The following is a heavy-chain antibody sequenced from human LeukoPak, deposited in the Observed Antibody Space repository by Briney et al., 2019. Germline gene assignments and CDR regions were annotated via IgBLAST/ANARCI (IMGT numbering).Heavy chain of an antibody. Sequence: GGSLRLSCAASGFIFRSFSLTWVRQAPGKGLEWVAAISSTSNHRYHADSVKGRFTISRDNDKNSLFLQMNSLRAEDTALYYCAMRVPVDSYEDFDIWGQGTMVTVSS. CDR2: ISSTSNHR. J-gene: IGHJ3*02. CDR1: GFIFRSFS. V-gene: IGHV3-21*06. D-gene: IGHD2-2*01. CDR3: AMRVPVDSYEDFDI.